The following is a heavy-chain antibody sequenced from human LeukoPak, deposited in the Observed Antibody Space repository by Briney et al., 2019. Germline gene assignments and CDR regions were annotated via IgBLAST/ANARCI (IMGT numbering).Heavy chain of an antibody. V-gene: IGHV4-31*03. CDR3: ARESDSSGECLDY. Sequence: TSQTLSLTCTVSGGSISSGGYYWSWIRQHPGKGLEWIGYIYYSGSTYYNPSLKSRVTISVDTSKNQFSLKLSSVTAEDTAVYYCARESDSSGECLDYWGQGTLVTVSS. J-gene: IGHJ4*02. D-gene: IGHD3-22*01. CDR1: GGSISSGGYY. CDR2: IYYSGST.